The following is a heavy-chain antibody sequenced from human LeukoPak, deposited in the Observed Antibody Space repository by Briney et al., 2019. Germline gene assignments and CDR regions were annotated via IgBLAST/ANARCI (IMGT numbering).Heavy chain of an antibody. CDR2: VNSRGTT. Sequence: PSETLSLTCTVSGVSFSHYYWNWIRQPPGKGLEWLGYVNSRGTTIYNPSFKSRVTMSLDTSKDQFSLKLSSATAADTAVYYCARGGADGDGVGRRIANWGQGTLVTVSS. V-gene: IGHV4-59*01. CDR3: ARGGADGDGVGRRIAN. CDR1: GVSFSHYY. J-gene: IGHJ1*01. D-gene: IGHD4-17*01.